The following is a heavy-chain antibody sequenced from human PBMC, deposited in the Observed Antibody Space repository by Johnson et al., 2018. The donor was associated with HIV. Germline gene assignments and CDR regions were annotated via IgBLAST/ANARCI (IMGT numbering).Heavy chain of an antibody. CDR2: ISYDGSNK. Sequence: QVQLVESGGGVVQPGGSLRLSCAASGFTFSSYAMHWVRQAPGKGLEWVAVISYDGSNKYYADSVKGRFTISRDNSKNTLYLQMNSLRAEDTAVYYCARDFSSSSNAFDIWGQGTMVTVSS. J-gene: IGHJ3*02. CDR1: GFTFSSYA. CDR3: ARDFSSSSNAFDI. V-gene: IGHV3-30*04. D-gene: IGHD6-6*01.